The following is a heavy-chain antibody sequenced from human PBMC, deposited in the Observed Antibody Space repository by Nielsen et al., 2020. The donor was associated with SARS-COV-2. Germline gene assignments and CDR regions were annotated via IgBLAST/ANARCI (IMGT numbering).Heavy chain of an antibody. V-gene: IGHV1-46*01. CDR3: ASSPMVRGVIGWRAAFDI. D-gene: IGHD3-10*01. Sequence: ASVKVSCKASGYTFTSYYMHWVRQAPGQGLEWMGIINPSGGSTSYAQKFQGRVTMTRDTSTSTVYMELSSLGSEDTAVYYCASSPMVRGVIGWRAAFDIWGQGTMVTVSS. J-gene: IGHJ3*02. CDR1: GYTFTSYY. CDR2: INPSGGST.